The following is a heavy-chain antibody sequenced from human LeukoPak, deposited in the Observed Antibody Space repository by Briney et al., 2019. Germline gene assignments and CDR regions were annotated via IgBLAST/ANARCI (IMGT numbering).Heavy chain of an antibody. V-gene: IGHV1-3*01. CDR1: GYTFTDYA. J-gene: IGHJ3*02. CDR2: INPDNNNT. CDR3: VRDEGAAAGRAFDI. D-gene: IGHD6-13*01. Sequence: ASVRVSCKTSGYTFTDYALHWVRQAPGQRLEWMGWINPDNNNTKYSQKFQGRVTMTRDTSTSTVYMELSSLRSEDTAVYYCVRDEGAAAGRAFDIWGQGTMVTVSS.